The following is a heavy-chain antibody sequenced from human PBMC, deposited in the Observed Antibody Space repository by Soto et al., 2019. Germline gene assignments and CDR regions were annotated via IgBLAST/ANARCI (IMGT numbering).Heavy chain of an antibody. CDR3: ARARGIKLRYFDRLLPGNY. V-gene: IGHV1-8*01. J-gene: IGHJ4*02. CDR2: MNPNSGNT. Sequence: ASVKVSCKASGYTFTSYDINWVRQATGQGLEWMGWMNPNSGNTGYAQKFQGRVTMTRNTSISTAYMELSSLRSEDTAVYYCARARGIKLRYFDRLLPGNYWGQGTLVTVSS. D-gene: IGHD3-9*01. CDR1: GYTFTSYD.